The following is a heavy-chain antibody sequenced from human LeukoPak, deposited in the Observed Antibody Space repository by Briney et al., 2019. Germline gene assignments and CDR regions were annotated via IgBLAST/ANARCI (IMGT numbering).Heavy chain of an antibody. CDR1: GFTFSSYA. CDR3: AKDGGMTTVTTFDY. Sequence: GGSLRLSCAASGFTFSSYAMSWVRQAPGKGLEWVSAISGSGGSTYYADSVKGRFTISRDNSKNTQYLQMNSLRAEDTAVYYCAKDGGMTTVTTFDYWGQGTLVTVSS. D-gene: IGHD4-17*01. V-gene: IGHV3-23*01. CDR2: ISGSGGST. J-gene: IGHJ4*02.